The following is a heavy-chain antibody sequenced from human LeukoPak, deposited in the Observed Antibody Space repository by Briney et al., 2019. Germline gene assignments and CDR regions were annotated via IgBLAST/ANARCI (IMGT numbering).Heavy chain of an antibody. CDR2: IYYSGST. CDR3: AKFHSSGWTPSDY. Sequence: SETLSLTCTVSGGSISSSSYYWGWIRQPPGKGLEWIGSIYYSGSTYYNPSLKSRVTISVDTSKNQFSLKLSSVTAPDTAVYYCAKFHSSGWTPSDYWGQGTLVTVSS. V-gene: IGHV4-39*01. CDR1: GGSISSSSYY. J-gene: IGHJ4*02. D-gene: IGHD6-19*01.